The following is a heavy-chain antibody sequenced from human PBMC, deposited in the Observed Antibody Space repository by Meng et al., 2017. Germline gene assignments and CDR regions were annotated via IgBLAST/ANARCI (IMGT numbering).Heavy chain of an antibody. J-gene: IGHJ4*02. V-gene: IGHV1-69*05. Sequence: QPGQSGAAYKKPGFSVMVSCKDSGGTFSSYAISWVRQAPGQGLEWMGGIIPIFGTANYAKKFQGRVTITTDESTSTAYMELSSLRSEDTAVYYCAINDPQGYYFDYWGQGTLVTVSS. CDR1: GGTFSSYA. D-gene: IGHD1-1*01. CDR2: IIPIFGTA. CDR3: AINDPQGYYFDY.